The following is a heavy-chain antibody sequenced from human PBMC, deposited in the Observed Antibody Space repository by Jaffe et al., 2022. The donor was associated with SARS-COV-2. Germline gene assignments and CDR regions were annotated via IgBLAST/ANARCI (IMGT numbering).Heavy chain of an antibody. CDR3: ARGSITIFGVVDPPWFDP. Sequence: QVQLQQWGAGLLKPSETLSLTCAVYGGSFSGYYWSWIRQPPGKGLEWIGEINHSGSTNYNPSLKSRVTISVDTSKNQFSLKLSSVTAADTAVYYCARGSITIFGVVDPPWFDPWGQGTLVTVSS. D-gene: IGHD3-3*01. J-gene: IGHJ5*02. CDR1: GGSFSGYY. CDR2: INHSGST. V-gene: IGHV4-34*01.